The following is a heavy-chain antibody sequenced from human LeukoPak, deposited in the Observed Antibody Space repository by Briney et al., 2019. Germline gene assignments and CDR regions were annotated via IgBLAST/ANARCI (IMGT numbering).Heavy chain of an antibody. CDR2: IYYSGST. D-gene: IGHD2-21*02. J-gene: IGHJ5*02. Sequence: PSETLSLTCTASGGSVSSYYWSWIRQPPGKGLEWIASIYYSGSTKYNPSLKSRVTISLDRSKNQFSLKLRSVTAADTAVYYCARLQVHCGGDCYTRWFDPWGQGTLVTVSS. CDR1: GGSVSSYY. CDR3: ARLQVHCGGDCYTRWFDP. V-gene: IGHV4-59*08.